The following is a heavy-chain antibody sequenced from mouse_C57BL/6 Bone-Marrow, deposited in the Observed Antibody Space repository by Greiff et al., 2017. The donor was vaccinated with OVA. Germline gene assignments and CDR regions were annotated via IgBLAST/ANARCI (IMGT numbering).Heavy chain of an antibody. CDR2: ISDGGSYT. D-gene: IGHD1-1*02. Sequence: EVQGVESGGGLVKPGGSLKLSCAASGFTFSSYAMSWVRQTPEKRLEWVATISDGGSYTYYPDNVKGRFTISRDNAKNNLYLQMSHLKSEDTAMYYCARDRGGDYWGQGTTLTVSS. J-gene: IGHJ2*01. V-gene: IGHV5-4*01. CDR1: GFTFSSYA. CDR3: ARDRGGDY.